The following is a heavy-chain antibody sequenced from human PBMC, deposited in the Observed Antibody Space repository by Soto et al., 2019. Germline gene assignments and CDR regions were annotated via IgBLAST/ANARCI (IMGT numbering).Heavy chain of an antibody. CDR3: ARRERYYGSPGWLDP. J-gene: IGHJ5*02. D-gene: IGHD3-10*01. CDR1: GGSISSFTYY. Sequence: PSETLSLTCSVSGGSISSFTYYWGWIRQPPGKGLEWIGTVYYNENTYYNPSLKSRVTITVDTAKNQFSLNLRSVTAADTAMYFCARRERYYGSPGWLDPWGPGTLVTVYS. CDR2: VYYNENT. V-gene: IGHV4-39*01.